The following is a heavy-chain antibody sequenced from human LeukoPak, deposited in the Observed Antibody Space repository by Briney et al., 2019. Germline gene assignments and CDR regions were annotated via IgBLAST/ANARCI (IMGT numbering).Heavy chain of an antibody. CDR1: GFTFSSCW. D-gene: IGHD6-13*01. V-gene: IGHV3-74*01. CDR3: ARAGAAAGTLKFDY. Sequence: PGGSLRLSCAASGFTFSSCWMHWFRQAPGKGLVWVSRINSDGSSTNYADSVEGRFTISRDNAKNTLYLQMNSLRAEDTAVYYCARAGAAAGTLKFDYWGQGTLVTVSS. J-gene: IGHJ4*02. CDR2: INSDGSST.